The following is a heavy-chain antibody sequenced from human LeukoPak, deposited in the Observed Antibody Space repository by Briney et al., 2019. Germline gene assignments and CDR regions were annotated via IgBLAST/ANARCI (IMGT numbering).Heavy chain of an antibody. V-gene: IGHV3-7*02. J-gene: IGHJ4*02. CDR3: ARRVVPAADC. CDR1: GFTFTTYW. Sequence: GGSLRLSCAASGFTFTTYWMSWVRQAPGKGLEWVANIKQDGSETYYVDSVKGRFTVSRDNAKNSLYLQMNSLRAEDTAVYYCARRVVPAADCWGRGTLVTVSS. CDR2: IKQDGSET. D-gene: IGHD2-2*01.